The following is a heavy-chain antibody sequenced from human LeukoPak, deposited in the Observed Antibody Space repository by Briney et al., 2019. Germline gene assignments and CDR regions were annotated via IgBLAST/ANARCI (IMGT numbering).Heavy chain of an antibody. D-gene: IGHD2-8*01. CDR3: ARGPERTGVGTRYYYDMDV. CDR2: ISYDGSNK. J-gene: IGHJ6*02. Sequence: PGGSLRLSCAASGFTFSSYAMHWVRQAPGKGLEWVAVISYDGSNKYYADSAKGRFTISRDNSKNTLYLQMNSLRAEDTAVYYCARGPERTGVGTRYYYDMDVWGQGTTVTVSS. CDR1: GFTFSSYA. V-gene: IGHV3-30-3*01.